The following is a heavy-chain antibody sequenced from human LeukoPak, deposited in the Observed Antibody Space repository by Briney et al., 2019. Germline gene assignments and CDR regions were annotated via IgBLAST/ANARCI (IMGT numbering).Heavy chain of an antibody. J-gene: IGHJ4*02. D-gene: IGHD3-22*01. CDR2: IKSKTDGGTT. Sequence: GGSLRLSCAASGFTFSNAWMSWVRQAPGKGLEWVGRIKSKTDGGTTDYAAPVKGRFTISRDDSKNTLYLQMNSLKTEDTAVYYCTTPGTYYYDSSGYSPFDYWGQGTLVTVSS. CDR1: GFTFSNAW. CDR3: TTPGTYYYDSSGYSPFDY. V-gene: IGHV3-15*01.